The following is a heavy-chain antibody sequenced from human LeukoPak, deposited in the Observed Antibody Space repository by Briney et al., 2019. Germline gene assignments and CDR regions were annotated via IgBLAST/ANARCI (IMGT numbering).Heavy chain of an antibody. CDR2: MNPNSGNT. CDR3: ARSTSYYYVYYYMDV. J-gene: IGHJ6*03. Sequence: ASVTVSCTASGYTFTSYDINWVRQAPGQGLEWMGWMNPNSGNTGYAQKFQGRVTITRNTSIGTAYMELSSLRSEDTAVYYCARSTSYYYVYYYMDVWGKGTTVTVSS. CDR1: GYTFTSYD. V-gene: IGHV1-8*03.